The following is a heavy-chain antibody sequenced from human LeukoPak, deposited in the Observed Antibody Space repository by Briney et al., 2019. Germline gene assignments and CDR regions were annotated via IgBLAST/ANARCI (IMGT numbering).Heavy chain of an antibody. J-gene: IGHJ4*02. CDR1: GVSISTYY. V-gene: IGHV4-59*01. CDR2: VYYSGNT. D-gene: IGHD5-24*01. CDR3: ARAGNFNFDY. Sequence: PSETLSLTCTVSGVSISTYYWSWIRQPPGKGPEWIGYVYYSGNTNYNPSLKSRVTISIDTSKNQFSLKLSSVTAADTAAYYCARAGNFNFDYWGQGALVTVSS.